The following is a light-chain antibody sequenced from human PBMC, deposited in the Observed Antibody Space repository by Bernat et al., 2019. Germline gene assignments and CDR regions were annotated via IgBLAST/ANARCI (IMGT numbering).Light chain of an antibody. CDR3: QQYNSYSGT. J-gene: IGKJ2*01. V-gene: IGKV1-5*03. CDR2: KAS. Sequence: DIQMTQSPSTLSASVGDRVTITCRSSQSISSWLALYQQKPGKAPKLLIYKASSLESGVPSRFIGIGSGTELPLTLSSLQPDDFATYYCQQYNSYSGTFGQWTKLEIK. CDR1: QSISSW.